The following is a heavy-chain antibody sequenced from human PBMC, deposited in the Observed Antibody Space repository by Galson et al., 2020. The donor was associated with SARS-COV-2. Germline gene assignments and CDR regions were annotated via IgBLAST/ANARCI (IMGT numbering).Heavy chain of an antibody. J-gene: IGHJ3*02. Sequence: GGSLRLSCAASGFTFSSYWMHWVRQAPGKGLVWVSRINSDGSSRSYADSVKGRFTISRDNAKNTLTLQMNSLRAEDTAMYYCAKEYYSDSSGPLDAFDIWGQGTMVTVSA. CDR3: AKEYYSDSSGPLDAFDI. CDR2: INSDGSSR. D-gene: IGHD3-22*01. CDR1: GFTFSSYW. V-gene: IGHV3-74*01.